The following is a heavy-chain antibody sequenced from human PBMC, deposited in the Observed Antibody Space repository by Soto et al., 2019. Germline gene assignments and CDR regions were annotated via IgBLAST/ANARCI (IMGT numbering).Heavy chain of an antibody. V-gene: IGHV3-30*18. CDR2: ISYDGSNK. CDR1: GFTFSSYG. CDR3: AKVALYSGGYPDVDY. Sequence: QVQLVESGGGVVQPGRSLRLSCAASGFTFSSYGMHWVRQAPGKGLEWVAVISYDGSNKYYADSVKGRFTISRDNSKNTLYLQMNSLRAEDTAVYYCAKVALYSGGYPDVDYWGQGSLVTVSS. D-gene: IGHD1-26*01. J-gene: IGHJ4*02.